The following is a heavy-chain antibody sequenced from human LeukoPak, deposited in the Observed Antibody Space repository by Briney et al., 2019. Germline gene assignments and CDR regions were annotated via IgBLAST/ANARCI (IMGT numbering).Heavy chain of an antibody. V-gene: IGHV3-23*01. CDR2: ISDSGAGT. Sequence: PGGSLRLSCAASGFTFSSYAMSWVRQAPGKGLEWVSAISDSGAGTYYADSVKGRFTISRDNSKNTLYLQMNSLRAEDTAVYYCAREAYYGSGSFGDYGMDVWGQGTTVTVSS. CDR1: GFTFSSYA. CDR3: AREAYYGSGSFGDYGMDV. D-gene: IGHD3-10*01. J-gene: IGHJ6*02.